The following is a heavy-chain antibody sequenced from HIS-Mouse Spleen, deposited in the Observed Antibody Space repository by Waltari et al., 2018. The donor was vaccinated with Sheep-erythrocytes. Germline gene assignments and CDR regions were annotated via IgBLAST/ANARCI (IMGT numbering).Heavy chain of an antibody. J-gene: IGHJ4*02. D-gene: IGHD7-27*01. V-gene: IGHV4-31*03. CDR3: ARDRLGIFGY. CDR1: GGSISSGGYY. Sequence: QVQLQESGPGLVKPSQTLSLTCTVSGGSISSGGYYWSWIRQHPGKGLEWIGYIYYSGSTYYNPSLKSRGTIAVVTSKNQFSLKLSSVTAADTAVYYCARDRLGIFGYWGQGTLVTVSS. CDR2: IYYSGST.